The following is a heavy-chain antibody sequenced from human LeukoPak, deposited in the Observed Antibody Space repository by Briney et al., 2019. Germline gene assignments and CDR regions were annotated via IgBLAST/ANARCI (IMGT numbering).Heavy chain of an antibody. V-gene: IGHV4-34*01. J-gene: IGHJ5*02. CDR1: GGSFSGYY. D-gene: IGHD2-2*02. Sequence: SETLSLTYAVYGGSFSGYYWSWIRQPPGKGLEWIGEVNHSGSTNYNPSLKSRVTISVDTSKNQFSLKLSSVTAADTAVYYCARGVVVVVPAAIGKGFDPWGQGTLVTVSS. CDR3: ARGVVVVVPAAIGKGFDP. CDR2: VNHSGST.